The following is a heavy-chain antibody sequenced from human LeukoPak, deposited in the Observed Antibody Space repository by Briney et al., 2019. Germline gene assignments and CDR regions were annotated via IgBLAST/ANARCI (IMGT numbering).Heavy chain of an antibody. D-gene: IGHD6-19*01. CDR2: IYYSGST. CDR1: GGSISSYY. V-gene: IGHV4-59*01. J-gene: IGHJ4*02. Sequence: SETLSLTCTVSGGSISSYYWSWIRQLPGKGLEWIGYIYYSGSTNYNPSLKSRVTISVDTSKNQFSLKLSSVTAADTAVYYCARSLPDSSGWYYFDYWGQGTLVTVSS. CDR3: ARSLPDSSGWYYFDY.